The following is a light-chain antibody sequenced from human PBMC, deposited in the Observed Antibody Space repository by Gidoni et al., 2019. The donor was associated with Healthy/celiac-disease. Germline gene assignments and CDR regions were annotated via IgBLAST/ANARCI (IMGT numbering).Light chain of an antibody. CDR1: QSVLYSSNNKNY. CDR3: QQYYSTPFT. Sequence: DIVMTQSPDSLAVSLGERATINCKSSQSVLYSSNNKNYLAWYQQKPGQHPKLLIYWASTRESGVPDRFSGSGSGTDFTLTISSLQAEDVAVYYCQQYYSTPFTFGQGTKVEIK. CDR2: WAS. V-gene: IGKV4-1*01. J-gene: IGKJ1*01.